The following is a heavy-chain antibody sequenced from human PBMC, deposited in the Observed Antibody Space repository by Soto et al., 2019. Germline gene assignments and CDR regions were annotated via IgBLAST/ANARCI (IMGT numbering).Heavy chain of an antibody. CDR2: IKQDGTSK. CDR1: GFTFTSYW. V-gene: IGHV3-7*05. D-gene: IGHD3-16*01. J-gene: IGHJ4*02. Sequence: EVQLVESGGGLVQPGGSLRLSCAASGFTFTSYWMSWVRQAPGKGLEWVSNIKQDGTSKYYADSVKGRFTVSRDNAKSALHLQMHSLRDDDAAVYRCARLRFILTERDFDSWGQGTLVTVSS. CDR3: ARLRFILTERDFDS.